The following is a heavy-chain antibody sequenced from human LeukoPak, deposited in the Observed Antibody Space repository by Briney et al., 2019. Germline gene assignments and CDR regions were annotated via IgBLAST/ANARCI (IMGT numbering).Heavy chain of an antibody. CDR1: GVSISSYY. V-gene: IGHV4-59*01. CDR3: ARGEAAVAGFGIDY. J-gene: IGHJ4*02. CDR2: IYYSGST. D-gene: IGHD6-19*01. Sequence: TSETLSLTCTVSGVSISSYYWSWIRQPPGKGLEWIGYIYYSGSTNYNPSLKSRVTISVDTSKNQFSLKLSSVTAADTAVYYCARGEAAVAGFGIDYWGQGTLVTVSS.